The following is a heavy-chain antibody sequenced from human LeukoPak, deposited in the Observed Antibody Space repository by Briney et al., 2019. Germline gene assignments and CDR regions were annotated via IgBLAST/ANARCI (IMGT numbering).Heavy chain of an antibody. V-gene: IGHV3-23*01. J-gene: IGHJ4*02. Sequence: GGSLRLSCAASGITFSSNAMSWVCQAPGEGLEWVSVISGSGGRTYYADSVKGRYTISRYNSKNTLYLQMNSRRAEDTAVYYCTTELSHTGAIDYWGQGTLVTVSS. CDR3: TTELSHTGAIDY. CDR2: ISGSGGRT. D-gene: IGHD7-27*01. CDR1: GITFSSNA.